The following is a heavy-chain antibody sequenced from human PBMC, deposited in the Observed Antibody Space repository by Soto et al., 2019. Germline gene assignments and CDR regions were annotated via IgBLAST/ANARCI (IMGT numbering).Heavy chain of an antibody. CDR3: AKIVGGGSHHDAFDI. CDR1: GFTFRSYA. V-gene: IGHV3-23*01. D-gene: IGHD2-15*01. CDR2: TGGGGVST. Sequence: EVQLLESGGGLVEPVGSLRLSCAASGFTFRSYAMTWVRQAPGKGLEWVSYTGGGGVSTYYADSVKGRFTSSRDDSKNTLYLQMNSLRAEDTALYYCAKIVGGGSHHDAFDIWGQGTMVTVSS. J-gene: IGHJ3*02.